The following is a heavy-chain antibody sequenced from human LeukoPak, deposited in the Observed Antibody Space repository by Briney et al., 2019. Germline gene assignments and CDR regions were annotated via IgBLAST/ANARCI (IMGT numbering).Heavy chain of an antibody. Sequence: ASVKVSCKASGYTFTSYYMHWVRQAPGQGLEWMGWISAYNGNTNYAQKLQGRVTMTTDTSTSTAYMELRSLRSDDTAVYYCARGDIVVVPAAFDIWGQGTMVTVSS. D-gene: IGHD2-2*01. V-gene: IGHV1-18*04. CDR3: ARGDIVVVPAAFDI. J-gene: IGHJ3*02. CDR1: GYTFTSYY. CDR2: ISAYNGNT.